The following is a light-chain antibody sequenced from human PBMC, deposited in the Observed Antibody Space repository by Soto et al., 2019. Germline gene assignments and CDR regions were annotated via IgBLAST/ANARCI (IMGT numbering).Light chain of an antibody. CDR1: SSNIGSNT. V-gene: IGLV1-44*01. Sequence: SVLTQPPSASGAPRQRGTISFSGSSSNIGSNTVNWYQQLPGTAPKLLIYSNNQRPSGVPDRFSGSKSGTSASLAISGLQSEDEADYYCAAWDDSLNGYVFGTGTKVTVL. CDR3: AAWDDSLNGYV. CDR2: SNN. J-gene: IGLJ1*01.